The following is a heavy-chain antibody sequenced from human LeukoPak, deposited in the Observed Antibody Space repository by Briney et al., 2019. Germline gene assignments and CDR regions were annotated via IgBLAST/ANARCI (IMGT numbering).Heavy chain of an antibody. Sequence: ASVKVSCKASGGTFSSYAISWVRQAPGQGLEWMGRIIPILGIANYAQKFQGRVTITADKSTSTAYMELSSLRSEDTAVYYCARGGYYGGDAFDIWGQGTMVTVSS. V-gene: IGHV1-69*04. CDR2: IIPILGIA. CDR3: ARGGYYGGDAFDI. J-gene: IGHJ3*02. CDR1: GGTFSSYA. D-gene: IGHD1-26*01.